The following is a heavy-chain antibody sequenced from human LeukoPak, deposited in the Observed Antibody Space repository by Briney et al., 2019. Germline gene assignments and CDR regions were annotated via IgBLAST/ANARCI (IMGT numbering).Heavy chain of an antibody. D-gene: IGHD3-10*01. Sequence: ASVKVSCKASGYTFTGYYMHWVRQAPGQGLEWMGWINPNSGGTNYAQKFQGRVTMTRDTSISTAYMELSRLRSDDTAIYYCARDSGTTGEVKFDPWGQGTLVTVSS. V-gene: IGHV1-2*02. CDR3: ARDSGTTGEVKFDP. CDR2: INPNSGGT. J-gene: IGHJ5*02. CDR1: GYTFTGYY.